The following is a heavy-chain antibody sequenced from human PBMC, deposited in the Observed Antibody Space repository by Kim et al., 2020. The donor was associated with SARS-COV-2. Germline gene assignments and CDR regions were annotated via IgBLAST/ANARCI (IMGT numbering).Heavy chain of an antibody. D-gene: IGHD3-9*01. CDR3: AKDFRYFLAVNNYGWFDT. V-gene: IGHV3-23*01. Sequence: KGRFTISRDNSRETLYLQMNSLRAEDTAVYYCAKDFRYFLAVNNYGWFDTWGLGTLVTFSS. J-gene: IGHJ5*02.